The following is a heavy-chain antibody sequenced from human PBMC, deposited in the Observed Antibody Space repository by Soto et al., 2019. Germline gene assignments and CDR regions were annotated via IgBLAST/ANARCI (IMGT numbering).Heavy chain of an antibody. CDR2: INAGNGNT. J-gene: IGHJ4*02. V-gene: IGHV1-3*01. CDR3: ARGQVVAAQH. D-gene: IGHD2-15*01. Sequence: ASVKVSCKASGYTLTSYAMHWVRQAPGQRLEWMGWINAGNGNTKYSQKFQGRVTITRDTSASTAYMEPSSLGSEDTAVYYCARGQVVAAQHWGQGTLVTVSS. CDR1: GYTLTSYA.